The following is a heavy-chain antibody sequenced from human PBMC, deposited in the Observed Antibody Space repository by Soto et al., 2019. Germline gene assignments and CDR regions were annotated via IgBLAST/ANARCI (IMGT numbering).Heavy chain of an antibody. CDR2: ISWNSGSI. CDR1: GFTFDDYA. D-gene: IGHD3-3*01. CDR3: ARGLYYDFWSGYTGMDV. J-gene: IGHJ6*04. Sequence: VQLVESGGGLVQPGRSLRLSCAASGFTFDDYAMHWVRQAPGKGLEWVSGISWNSGSIGYADSVKGRFTISRDNAKNSLYLQMNSLRAEDTALYYCARGLYYDFWSGYTGMDVWGKGTTVTVSS. V-gene: IGHV3-9*01.